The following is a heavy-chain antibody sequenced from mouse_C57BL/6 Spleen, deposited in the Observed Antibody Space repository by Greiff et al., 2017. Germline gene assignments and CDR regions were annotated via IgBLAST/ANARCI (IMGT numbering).Heavy chain of an antibody. CDR2: IYPGSGST. D-gene: IGHD2-5*01. V-gene: IGHV1-55*01. Sequence: QVQLQQPGAELVKPGASVKMSCKASGYTFTSYWITWVKQRPGQGLEWIGDIYPGSGSTNYNEKFKSKATLTVDTSSSTAYMQLSSLTSEDSAVYYCATSPYYSNDEGWFAYWGQGTLVTVSA. CDR3: ATSPYYSNDEGWFAY. J-gene: IGHJ3*01. CDR1: GYTFTSYW.